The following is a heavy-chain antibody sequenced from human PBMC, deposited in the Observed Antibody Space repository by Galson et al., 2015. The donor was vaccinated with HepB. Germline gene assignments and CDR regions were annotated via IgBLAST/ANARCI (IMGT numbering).Heavy chain of an antibody. CDR2: INPDSGDT. CDR3: ARIYFFTFGRTKLGGQYDS. CDR1: GYVFTNRY. J-gene: IGHJ4*02. V-gene: IGHV1-2*06. D-gene: IGHD3-16*01. Sequence: SVKVSCKASGYVFTNRYLHWVRQAPGQGLEWVGQINPDSGDTIYAARFQGRVTLTRDTSINTAYLELNSLTSDDTAVFYCARIYFFTFGRTKLGGQYDSWGQGTLVTVSS.